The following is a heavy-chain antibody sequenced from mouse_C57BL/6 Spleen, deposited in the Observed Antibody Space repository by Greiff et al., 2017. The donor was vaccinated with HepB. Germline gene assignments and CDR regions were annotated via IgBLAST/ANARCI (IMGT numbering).Heavy chain of an antibody. J-gene: IGHJ2*01. D-gene: IGHD2-1*01. V-gene: IGHV1-76*01. CDR3: ARRPIYYGNLDY. Sequence: VKLMESGAELVRPGASVRLSCKASGYTFTDYYINWVKQRPGQGLEWIARIYPGSGNTYYNEKFKGKATLTAEKSSSTAYMQLSSLTSEDSAVYFCARRPIYYGNLDYWGQGTTLTVSS. CDR2: IYPGSGNT. CDR1: GYTFTDYY.